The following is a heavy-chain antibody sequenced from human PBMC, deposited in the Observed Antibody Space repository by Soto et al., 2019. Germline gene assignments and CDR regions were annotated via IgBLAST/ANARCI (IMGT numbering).Heavy chain of an antibody. V-gene: IGHV1-3*01. CDR1: GYTFTSYA. CDR2: INAGNGNT. Sequence: ASVKVSCKASGYTFTSYAMHWVRQAPGQRLEWMGWINAGNGNTKYSQKFQGRVTITRDTSASTAYMELSSLRSEDTAVYYCARGTLPGYSSGWYSYYYYGMDVCGQGTTVTVSS. D-gene: IGHD6-19*01. J-gene: IGHJ6*02. CDR3: ARGTLPGYSSGWYSYYYYGMDV.